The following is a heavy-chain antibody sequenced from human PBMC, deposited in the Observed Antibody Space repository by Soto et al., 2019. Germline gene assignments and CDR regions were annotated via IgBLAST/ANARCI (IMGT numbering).Heavy chain of an antibody. J-gene: IGHJ5*02. CDR1: GFIFSSYT. Sequence: GGSLRLSCAASGFIFSSYTMNWVRQAPGEGLEWVSSISSSSYIYYADSMKGRFTISRDNAKNSLYLEMNSLRAEDTAVYYCARGHSSNFDPWGKGTLVTVSS. CDR3: ARGHSSNFDP. CDR2: ISSSSYI. D-gene: IGHD6-13*01. V-gene: IGHV3-21*01.